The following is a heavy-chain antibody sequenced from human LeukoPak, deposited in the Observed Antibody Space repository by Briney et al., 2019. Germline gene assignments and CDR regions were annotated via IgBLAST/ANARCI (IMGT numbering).Heavy chain of an antibody. CDR1: GFTFSSHA. Sequence: GGSLRLSCAASGFTFSSHAMNWVRQAPGKGLEWVSAISGSGGSTYYADSVKGRFTISRDNSKNTLYLQMNSLRAEDTAVYYCAKGYKKVGATGIDYWGQGTLVTVSS. J-gene: IGHJ4*02. CDR2: ISGSGGST. D-gene: IGHD1-26*01. CDR3: AKGYKKVGATGIDY. V-gene: IGHV3-23*01.